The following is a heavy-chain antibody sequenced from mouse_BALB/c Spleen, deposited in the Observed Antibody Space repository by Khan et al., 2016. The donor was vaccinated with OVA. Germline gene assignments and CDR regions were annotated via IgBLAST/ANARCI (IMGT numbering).Heavy chain of an antibody. CDR1: GYSFSGDYA. J-gene: IGHJ1*01. CDR2: IGYSNST. D-gene: IGHD6-1*01. CDR3: SRYLICHGRGYFDV. Sequence: EVELQESGPGLVKPSQSLSLTCTVTGYSFSGDYAWNCLRQFPGKKLEWVGYIGYSNSTYYKPSLKGRISITRDTAKNHLFLQLNSVTTEDTATNYCSRYLICHGRGYFDVWGAGTTVTVSS. V-gene: IGHV3-2*02.